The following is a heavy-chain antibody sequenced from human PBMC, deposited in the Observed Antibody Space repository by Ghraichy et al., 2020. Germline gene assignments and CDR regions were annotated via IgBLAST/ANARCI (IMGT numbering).Heavy chain of an antibody. D-gene: IGHD6-19*01. CDR1: GFTVTTNS. Sequence: GGSLRLSCAASGFTVTTNSMSWVRQAPGKGLEWVSVIYSAGYAYYADSVKGRLTISSDTSKNTLYLHMNSLIAEDTAFYYCAGDPPGGSGFYYFNYWGQGTLVTVSS. J-gene: IGHJ4*02. CDR2: IYSAGYA. CDR3: AGDPPGGSGFYYFNY. V-gene: IGHV3-53*01.